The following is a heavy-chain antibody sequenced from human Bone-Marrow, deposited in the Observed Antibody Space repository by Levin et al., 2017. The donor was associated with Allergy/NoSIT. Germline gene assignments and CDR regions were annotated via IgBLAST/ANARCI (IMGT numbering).Heavy chain of an antibody. J-gene: IGHJ5*02. CDR1: GGTFSSYA. CDR3: ARINSGYDFFPGKTEENWFDP. D-gene: IGHD5-12*01. V-gene: IGHV1-69*06. CDR2: IIPIFGTA. Sequence: SVKVSCKASGGTFSSYAISWVRQAPGQGLEWMGGIIPIFGTANYAQKFQGRVTITADKSTSTAYMELSSLRSEDTAVYYCARINSGYDFFPGKTEENWFDPWGQGTLVTVSS.